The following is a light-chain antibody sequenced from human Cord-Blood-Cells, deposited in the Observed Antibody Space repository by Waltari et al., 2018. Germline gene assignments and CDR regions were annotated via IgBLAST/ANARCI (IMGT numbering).Light chain of an antibody. CDR2: EVS. CDR3: SSYAGSNNHV. J-gene: IGLJ1*01. V-gene: IGLV2-8*01. CDR1: SSDVGGYHY. Sequence: QSALTQPPSASGSPGQSVTIYCTGTSSDVGGYHYVSWYQRHTGKAPKRRIYEVSKRPSGVPDRFAGSKSGNTASLTVSGLHAEDEADYYCSSYAGSNNHVFGTGTKVTVL.